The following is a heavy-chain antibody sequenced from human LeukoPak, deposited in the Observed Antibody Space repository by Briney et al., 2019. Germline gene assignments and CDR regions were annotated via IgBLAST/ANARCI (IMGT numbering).Heavy chain of an antibody. Sequence: ASVKVSCKASGYTFTSYGISWVRQAPGQGLEWMGWINPNSGGTNYAQKFQGRVTMTRDTSISTAYMELSRLRSDDTAVYYCARGKRFGHFDYWGQGTLVTVSS. V-gene: IGHV1-2*02. J-gene: IGHJ4*02. CDR3: ARGKRFGHFDY. CDR1: GYTFTSYG. CDR2: INPNSGGT. D-gene: IGHD3-10*01.